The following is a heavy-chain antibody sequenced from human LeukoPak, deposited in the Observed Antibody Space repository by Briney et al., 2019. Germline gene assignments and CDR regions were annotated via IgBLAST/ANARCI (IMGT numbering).Heavy chain of an antibody. CDR1: GGSISSGGYS. D-gene: IGHD4-17*01. V-gene: IGHV4-31*03. CDR2: IYYSGST. CDR3: ARMIYGGNGYWFDP. J-gene: IGHJ5*02. Sequence: SETLSLTCTVSGGSISSGGYSWSWIRQHPGKGLEWIGYIYYSGSTYYNPSLKSRVTISVDTSKNQFSLKLSSVTAADTAVYYCARMIYGGNGYWFDPWGQGTLVTVSS.